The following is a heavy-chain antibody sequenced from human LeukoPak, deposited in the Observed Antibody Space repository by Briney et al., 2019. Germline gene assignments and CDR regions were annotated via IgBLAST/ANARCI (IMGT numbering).Heavy chain of an antibody. CDR3: AISPEWELGGGAAFDI. J-gene: IGHJ3*02. CDR2: IYTSGST. D-gene: IGHD1-26*01. CDR1: GGSISSYY. Sequence: SETLSLTCTVSGGSISSYYWSWIRQLAGKGLEWIGRIYTSGSTNYNPSLKSRVTMSVDTSKNQFSLRLGSVTAGDTAVYYCAISPEWELGGGAAFDIWGQGTMVTVSS. V-gene: IGHV4-4*07.